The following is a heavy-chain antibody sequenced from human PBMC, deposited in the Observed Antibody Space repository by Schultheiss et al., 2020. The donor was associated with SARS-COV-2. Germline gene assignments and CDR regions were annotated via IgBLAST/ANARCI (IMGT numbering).Heavy chain of an antibody. CDR2: ISSSGSTI. Sequence: SCAASGFTFSDYYMSWIRQAPGKGLEWVSYISSSGSTIYYADSVKGRFTISRDNAKNSLYLQMNSLRAEDTAVYYCAREWYYYGSGSYYNSRLFDYWGQGTLVTVSS. CDR3: AREWYYYGSGSYYNSRLFDY. J-gene: IGHJ4*02. V-gene: IGHV3-11*04. CDR1: GFTFSDYY. D-gene: IGHD3-10*01.